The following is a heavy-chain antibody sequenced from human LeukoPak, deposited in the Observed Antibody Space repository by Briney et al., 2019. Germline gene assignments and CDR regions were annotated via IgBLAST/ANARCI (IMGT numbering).Heavy chain of an antibody. CDR3: ARDLDLDDYGDYRGYNWFDP. CDR1: GFTFSRYS. J-gene: IGHJ5*02. CDR2: IKQDGSEK. D-gene: IGHD4-17*01. V-gene: IGHV3-7*01. Sequence: GGSLRLSCAASGFTFSRYSMNWVRQAPGKGLEWVANIKQDGSEKYYVDSVKGRFTISRDNAKNSLYLQMNSLRAEDTAVYYCARDLDLDDYGDYRGYNWFDPWGQGTLVTVSS.